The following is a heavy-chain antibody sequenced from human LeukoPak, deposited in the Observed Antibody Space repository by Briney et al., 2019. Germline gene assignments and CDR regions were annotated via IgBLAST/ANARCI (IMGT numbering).Heavy chain of an antibody. Sequence: GGSLRLSCAASGFTFSGYAMSWVRQAPGKGLEWVSAISGSGGSTYYADSVKGRFTISRDNYKNTLYLQMTSLKAEDTAVYYCAKGSSGSYYPFDYWGQGTLVTVSS. CDR3: AKGSSGSYYPFDY. D-gene: IGHD3-10*01. V-gene: IGHV3-23*01. J-gene: IGHJ4*02. CDR1: GFTFSGYA. CDR2: ISGSGGST.